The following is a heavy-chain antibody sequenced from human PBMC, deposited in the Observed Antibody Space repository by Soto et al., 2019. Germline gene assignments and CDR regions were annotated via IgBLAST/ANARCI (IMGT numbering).Heavy chain of an antibody. CDR2: IWYDGSNK. CDR3: ARDGQQLVQARLNWFDP. V-gene: IGHV3-33*01. J-gene: IGHJ5*02. CDR1: GFTFSSYG. Sequence: GGSLRLSCAASGFTFSSYGMHWVRQAPGKGLEWVAVIWYDGSNKYYADSVKGRFTISRDNSKNTLYLQMNSLRAEDTAVYYCARDGQQLVQARLNWFDPWGQGTLVTVSS. D-gene: IGHD6-13*01.